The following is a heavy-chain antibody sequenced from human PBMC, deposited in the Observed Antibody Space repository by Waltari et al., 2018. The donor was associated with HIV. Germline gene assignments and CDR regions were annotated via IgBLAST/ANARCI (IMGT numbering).Heavy chain of an antibody. CDR2: ITSTSFTR. CDR3: ARDRSSSGYYFDY. V-gene: IGHV3-48*02. D-gene: IGHD3-22*01. J-gene: IGHJ4*02. CDR1: AVAFSTYS. Sequence: EVQLVESGGGLVQRGGSLRLYCAASAVAFSTYSMNWVRQAPGKGLVWVSYITSTSFTRYYADSVKGRFTISRDNAKNSLYLQMNSLRDEDTAVYFCARDRSSSGYYFDYWGQGTLVTVSS.